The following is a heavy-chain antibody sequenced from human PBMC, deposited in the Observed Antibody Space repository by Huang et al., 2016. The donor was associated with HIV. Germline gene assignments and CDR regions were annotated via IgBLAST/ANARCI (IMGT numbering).Heavy chain of an antibody. V-gene: IGHV3-30*18. J-gene: IGHJ4*02. CDR2: ISYDGRNK. CDR3: AKDGADEEWDIDY. CDR1: GFSFSTYG. D-gene: IGHD1-26*01. Sequence: VQLVESGGGVVQPGRSLRLACAASGFSFSTYGLHWVRPAPGKGREGVAVISYDGRNKYYAHSVKGRFTISRDTSENKVYLQMNSLRHEDTAVYYCAKDGADEEWDIDYWGQGTLVTVSS.